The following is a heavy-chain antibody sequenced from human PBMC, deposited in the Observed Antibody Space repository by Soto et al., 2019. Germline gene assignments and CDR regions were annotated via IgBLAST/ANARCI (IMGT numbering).Heavy chain of an antibody. Sequence: QVQLVQSGAEVKKSGASVKVSCKTSGYTFSDYFIQWLRQAPGQGLEWVAWINPKTTATNYAKKFQDSVTLTRETSFSTSYLELTRLRPDDTAIYYCARIKWGLDYYIGMDVWGLGAAVSVS. CDR1: GYTFSDYF. J-gene: IGHJ6*02. CDR2: INPKTTAT. CDR3: ARIKWGLDYYIGMDV. V-gene: IGHV1-2*04. D-gene: IGHD1-26*01.